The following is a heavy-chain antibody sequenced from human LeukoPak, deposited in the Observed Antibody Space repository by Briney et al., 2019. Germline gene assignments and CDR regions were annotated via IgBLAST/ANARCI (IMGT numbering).Heavy chain of an antibody. CDR3: ARVLTEGRSYYYDSSGYYYFDY. CDR2: IYHSGST. V-gene: IGHV4-38-2*02. Sequence: SETLSLTCTVSGYSISSGYYWGWIRQPPGKGLEWIGSIYHSGSTYYNPSLKSRVTISVDTSKNQFSLKLSSVTAADTAVYYCARVLTEGRSYYYDSSGYYYFDYWGQGTLVTVSS. J-gene: IGHJ4*02. D-gene: IGHD3-22*01. CDR1: GYSISSGYY.